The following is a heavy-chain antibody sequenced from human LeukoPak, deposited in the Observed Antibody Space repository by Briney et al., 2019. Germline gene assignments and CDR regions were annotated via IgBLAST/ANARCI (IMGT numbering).Heavy chain of an antibody. J-gene: IGHJ4*02. CDR1: GFTFSSYS. CDR3: AGTEMATITRHDY. V-gene: IGHV3-21*01. CDR2: ISSSSSYI. Sequence: PGGSLRLSCAASGFTFSSYSMNWVRQAPGKGLEWVSSISSSSSYIYYADSVKGRFTISRDNAKNSLYLQMNSLRAEDTAVYYCAGTEMATITRHDYWGQGTLVTVSS. D-gene: IGHD5-24*01.